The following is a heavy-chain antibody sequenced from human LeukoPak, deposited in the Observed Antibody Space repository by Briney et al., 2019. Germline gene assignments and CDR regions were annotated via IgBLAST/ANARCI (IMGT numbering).Heavy chain of an antibody. CDR3: ARAVEGYYDSSGYIFDY. D-gene: IGHD3-22*01. CDR1: GGSISSGGYS. Sequence: SETLSLTCAVSGGSISSGGYSRSWIRQPPGKGLEWIGYIYHSGSTYYNPSLKSRVTISVDRSKNQFSLKLSSVTAADTAVYYCARAVEGYYDSSGYIFDYWGQGTLVTVSS. J-gene: IGHJ4*02. V-gene: IGHV4-30-2*01. CDR2: IYHSGST.